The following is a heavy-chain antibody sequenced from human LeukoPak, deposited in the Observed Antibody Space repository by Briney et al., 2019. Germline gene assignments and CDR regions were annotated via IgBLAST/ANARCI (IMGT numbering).Heavy chain of an antibody. Sequence: SETLSLTCTVSGYSISSGYYWGWIRQPPGKGLEWIGSIYFSGSTYYNPSLKSRVTISLDTSTNQFSLKLSSVTAADTAVYYCVRGREYYLYYMDVWGKGTAVTVSS. CDR1: GYSISSGYY. CDR3: VRGREYYLYYMDV. CDR2: IYFSGST. V-gene: IGHV4-38-2*02. J-gene: IGHJ6*03.